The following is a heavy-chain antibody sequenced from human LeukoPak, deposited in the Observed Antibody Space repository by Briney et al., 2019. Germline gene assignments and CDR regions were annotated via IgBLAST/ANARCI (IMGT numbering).Heavy chain of an antibody. Sequence: GGSLRLSCAASEFRFSSYAMSWVRQAPGKGLEWVSVIYSGGSTYYADSVKGRFTISRDNSKSTLYLQMNSLRAEDTAVYYCARDKSSGWYYFDYWGQGTLVTVSS. J-gene: IGHJ4*02. D-gene: IGHD6-19*01. CDR1: EFRFSSYA. V-gene: IGHV3-53*01. CDR2: IYSGGST. CDR3: ARDKSSGWYYFDY.